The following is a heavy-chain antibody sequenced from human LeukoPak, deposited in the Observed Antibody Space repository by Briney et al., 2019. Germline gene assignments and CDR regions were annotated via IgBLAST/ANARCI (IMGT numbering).Heavy chain of an antibody. CDR1: GFTFSDYY. D-gene: IGHD1-14*01. V-gene: IGHV3-23*01. CDR2: LSGSGDGQ. Sequence: GGSLRLSCAASGFTFSDYYMSWVRQAPGKGREWVSGLSGSGDGQFYADSVEGRFTISRDIFNNILYLQMNSLRAEDRAVYYCAKGCQCPSGLSSWFVPRGQGTLVGVSS. J-gene: IGHJ5*02. CDR3: AKGCQCPSGLSSWFVP.